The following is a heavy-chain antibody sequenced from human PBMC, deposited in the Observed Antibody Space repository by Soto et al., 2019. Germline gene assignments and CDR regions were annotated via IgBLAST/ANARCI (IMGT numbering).Heavy chain of an antibody. D-gene: IGHD3-9*01. V-gene: IGHV3-23*01. CDR1: GFTFSSYA. Sequence: GGSLRLSCAASGFTFSSYAMSWVRQAPGKGLEWVSAISGSGGSTYYADSVKGRFTISRDNSKNTLYLQMNSLRAEDTVVYYCAKDQSQRFYDILTGYYRPDAFDIWGQGTMVTVSS. CDR2: ISGSGGST. CDR3: AKDQSQRFYDILTGYYRPDAFDI. J-gene: IGHJ3*02.